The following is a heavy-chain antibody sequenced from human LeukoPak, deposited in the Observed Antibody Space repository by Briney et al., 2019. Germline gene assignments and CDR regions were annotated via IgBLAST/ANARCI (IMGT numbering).Heavy chain of an antibody. Sequence: SETLSLTCTVSGGSISSYYWSWIRQPPGKRLEWIGYIYYSGSTNYNPSLKSRVTISVDTSKNQFSLKLSSVTAADTAVYYCARTPGRWLAHLDYWGQGTLVTVSS. CDR3: ARTPGRWLAHLDY. CDR1: GGSISSYY. CDR2: IYYSGST. V-gene: IGHV4-59*01. J-gene: IGHJ4*02. D-gene: IGHD6-19*01.